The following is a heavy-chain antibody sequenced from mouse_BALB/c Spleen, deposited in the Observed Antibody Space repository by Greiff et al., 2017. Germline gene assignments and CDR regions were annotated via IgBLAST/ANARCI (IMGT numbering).Heavy chain of an antibody. D-gene: IGHD2-2*01. Sequence: EVQVVESGPSLVKPSQTLSLTCSVTGDSITSGYWNWIRKFPGNKLEYMGYISYSGSTYYNPSLKSRISITRDTSKNQYYLQLNSVTTEDTATYYCAREGNYGSDYYAMDYWGQGTSVTVSS. CDR3: AREGNYGSDYYAMDY. V-gene: IGHV3-8*02. CDR2: ISYSGST. CDR1: GDSITSGY. J-gene: IGHJ4*01.